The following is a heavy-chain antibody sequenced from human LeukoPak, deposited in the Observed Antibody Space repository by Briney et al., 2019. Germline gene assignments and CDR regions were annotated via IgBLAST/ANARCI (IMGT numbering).Heavy chain of an antibody. V-gene: IGHV3-74*01. Sequence: GGSLRLSCAASGFTISGFWMHWVRQVPGEGLVWVARMNSAGTTINYADSVKGRFTISRDNAKNSLYLQMNSLRAEDTAVYYCARVRGYSSSGFDYWGQGTLVTVSS. CDR1: GFTISGFW. J-gene: IGHJ4*02. D-gene: IGHD6-13*01. CDR3: ARVRGYSSSGFDY. CDR2: MNSAGTTI.